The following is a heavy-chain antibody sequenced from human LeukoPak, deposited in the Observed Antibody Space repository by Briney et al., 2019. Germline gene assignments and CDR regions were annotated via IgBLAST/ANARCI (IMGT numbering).Heavy chain of an antibody. CDR1: GGTFSSYA. D-gene: IGHD1-26*01. CDR3: ARYEWELNFALDY. J-gene: IGHJ4*02. V-gene: IGHV1-69*01. CDR2: IIPIFGTA. Sequence: ASVKVSCKASGGTFSSYAISWVRQAPGQGLEWMEGIIPIFGTANYAQKFQGRVTITADESTSTAYMELSSLRSEDTAVYYCARYEWELNFALDYWGQGTLVTVSS.